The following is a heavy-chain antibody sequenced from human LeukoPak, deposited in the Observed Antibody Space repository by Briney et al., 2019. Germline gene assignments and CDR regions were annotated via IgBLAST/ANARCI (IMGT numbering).Heavy chain of an antibody. CDR1: GFTFSSYG. D-gene: IGHD3-10*01. CDR2: ISYDGSNK. Sequence: GGSLRLSCAASGFTFSSYGMHWVRQAPGKGLEWVAVISYDGSNKYYADSVKGRFTISRDNSKNTLYLQMNSLRAKDTAVYYCAKASWFGESEYYFDYWGQGTLVTVSS. CDR3: AKASWFGESEYYFDY. J-gene: IGHJ4*02. V-gene: IGHV3-30*18.